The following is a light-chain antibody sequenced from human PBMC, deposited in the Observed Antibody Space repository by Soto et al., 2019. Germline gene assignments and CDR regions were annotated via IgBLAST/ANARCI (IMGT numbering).Light chain of an antibody. Sequence: QTVVTQEPSFSVSPGGTVTLTCDLSSGSVSISDYPSWYQQIPGQAPRTLMYATNKRCSGVPDRFSGSILGNKAALTITGAQADDESDYYCVLYMASGISFGGGTKLTVL. CDR3: VLYMASGIS. V-gene: IGLV8-61*01. CDR2: ATN. J-gene: IGLJ3*02. CDR1: SGSVSISDY.